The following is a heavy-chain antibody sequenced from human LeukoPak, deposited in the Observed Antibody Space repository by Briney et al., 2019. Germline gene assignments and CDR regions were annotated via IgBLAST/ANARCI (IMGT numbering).Heavy chain of an antibody. D-gene: IGHD3-22*01. Sequence: PGGSLRLSCAASGFTSSSYGMHWVRQAPGKGLEWVAVIWYDGSNKYYADSVKGRFTISRDNSKNTLYLQMNSLRAEDTAVYYCARDREYYYDSSGYHPLGYWGQGTLVTVSS. J-gene: IGHJ4*02. CDR2: IWYDGSNK. V-gene: IGHV3-33*01. CDR1: GFTSSSYG. CDR3: ARDREYYYDSSGYHPLGY.